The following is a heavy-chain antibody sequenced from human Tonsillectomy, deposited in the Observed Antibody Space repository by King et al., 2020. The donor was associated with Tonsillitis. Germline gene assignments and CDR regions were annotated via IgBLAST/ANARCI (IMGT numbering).Heavy chain of an antibody. D-gene: IGHD1-14*01. CDR2: ISGSGDRT. CDR3: VKDAPTLTNRKTGLAFDY. Sequence: EVQLVESGGGLVQPGGSLRLSCAASGFTFSTYAMTWVRQAPGKGLEWVSTISGSGDRTYYTDSVTGRFTISRDNSPNTLYLQMNSLRADDTAIYYCVKDAPTLTNRKTGLAFDYWGQGDLVSVSS. CDR1: GFTFSTYA. J-gene: IGHJ4*02. V-gene: IGHV3-23*04.